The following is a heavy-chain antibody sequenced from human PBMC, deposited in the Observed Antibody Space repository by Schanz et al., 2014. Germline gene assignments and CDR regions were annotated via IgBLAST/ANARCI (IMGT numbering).Heavy chain of an antibody. D-gene: IGHD5-12*01. J-gene: IGHJ4*02. CDR2: ISSGGGST. CDR3: ARKVVATIGGYYDN. CDR1: GFNFSDYA. Sequence: EVHLLESGGGLVPPGGSLRLSCAASGFNFSDYAMCWVRQAPGKGLEWVSSISSGGGSTYYADSVKGRFTISRDNAENTLFLQMNSLRAEDTAVYYCARKVVATIGGYYDNWGQGTLXIVSS. V-gene: IGHV3-23*01.